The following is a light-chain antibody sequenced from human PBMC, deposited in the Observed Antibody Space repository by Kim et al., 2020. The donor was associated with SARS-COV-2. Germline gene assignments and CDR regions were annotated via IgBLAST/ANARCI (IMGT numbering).Light chain of an antibody. Sequence: AAVGDRVTITCRASQDISYSLAWFQQKPGKVPKRLIYGASSLQGGVPSRFSGSGSGTEFTLTISSLQPEDFATDYCLQHKTYPLTFCGGTKVDFK. J-gene: IGKJ4*01. CDR3: LQHKTYPLT. CDR1: QDISYS. V-gene: IGKV1-17*03. CDR2: GAS.